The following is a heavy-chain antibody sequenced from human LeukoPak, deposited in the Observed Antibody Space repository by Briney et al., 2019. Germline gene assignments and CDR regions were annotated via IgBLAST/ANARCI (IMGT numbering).Heavy chain of an antibody. CDR3: ARGNAHAFDI. J-gene: IGHJ3*02. CDR2: INTDGSGT. V-gene: IGHV3-74*01. D-gene: IGHD1-1*01. CDR1: RFTFSSYW. Sequence: GGSLSLSCAASRFTFSSYWMHWVRQPPGKGLVWVSRINTDGSGTSYADSVKGRFTISRDNAKNTLYLQMNSLRAEDTAVYYCARGNAHAFDIWGQGTMVTVSS.